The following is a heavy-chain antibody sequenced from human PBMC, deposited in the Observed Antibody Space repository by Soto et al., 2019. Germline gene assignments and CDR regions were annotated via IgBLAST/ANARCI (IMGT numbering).Heavy chain of an antibody. J-gene: IGHJ6*02. CDR3: ARVRGSSSWYGADYYYYYGMDV. D-gene: IGHD6-13*01. CDR2: ISAYNGNT. V-gene: IGHV1-18*04. CDR1: GYTFTSYG. Sequence: ASVKVSCKASGYTFTSYGISWVRQSPGQGLEWMGWISAYNGNTNYAQKLQGRVTMTTDTSTSTAYMELRSLRSDDTAVYYCARVRGSSSWYGADYYYYYGMDVWGQGTTVTVSS.